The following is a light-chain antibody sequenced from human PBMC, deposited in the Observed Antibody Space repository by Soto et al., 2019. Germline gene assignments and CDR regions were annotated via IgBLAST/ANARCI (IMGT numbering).Light chain of an antibody. CDR1: QSIDSW. Sequence: DIQMTQSPSTLSASVGDRVTITCRASQSIDSWLAWYQQKPGKAPKLLIQKASTLQSGVPSRFSGSGSGTELTLTISGLQPDDFATYYCQQLNSYPRTFGQGTKVDIK. CDR2: KAS. J-gene: IGKJ1*01. CDR3: QQLNSYPRT. V-gene: IGKV1-5*03.